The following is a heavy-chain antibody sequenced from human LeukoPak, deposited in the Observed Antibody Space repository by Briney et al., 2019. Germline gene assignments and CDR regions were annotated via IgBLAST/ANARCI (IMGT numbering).Heavy chain of an antibody. Sequence: GGSLRLSCAASGFTFSNYWLSWVRQAPGKGLEWVANIKQDGSEKYYVDSVKGRFTIPRDNAKNSLYLQMNSLRAEDTAVYYCASRRGYSYGYDAYWGQGTLVTVSS. CDR2: IKQDGSEK. CDR3: ASRRGYSYGYDAY. D-gene: IGHD5-12*01. CDR1: GFTFSNYW. J-gene: IGHJ4*02. V-gene: IGHV3-7*01.